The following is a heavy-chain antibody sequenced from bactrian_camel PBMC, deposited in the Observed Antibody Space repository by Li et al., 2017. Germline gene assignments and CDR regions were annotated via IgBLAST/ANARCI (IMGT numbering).Heavy chain of an antibody. V-gene: IGHV3S55*01. D-gene: IGHD3*01. CDR1: GFTFDDGD. CDR2: VSSDGST. J-gene: IGHJ4*01. CDR3: AVDELATRLLSGEARF. Sequence: VQLVESGGGSVQAGETLRLSCTAPGFTFDDGDTGWYRQAPGNGCELVSTVSSDGSTYYAESVKGRFAPSRDNARNTVYLQMNRLKPEDTAMYYCAVDELATRLLSGEARFWGQGTQVTVS.